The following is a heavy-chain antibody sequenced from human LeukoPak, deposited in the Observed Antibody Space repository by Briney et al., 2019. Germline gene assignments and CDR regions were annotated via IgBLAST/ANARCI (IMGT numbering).Heavy chain of an antibody. CDR2: IYTSGST. CDR3: GGALVAYTIDY. D-gene: IGHD3-16*01. V-gene: IGHV4-61*02. CDR1: GGSISSGSYY. Sequence: SETLSLTCTVSGGSISSGSYYWSWIRQPAGKGLEWIGRIYTSGSTNYNPSLKSRVTISVDTSKNQFSLKLSSVTAADTAVYYCGGALVAYTIDYWGQGTLVTVSS. J-gene: IGHJ4*02.